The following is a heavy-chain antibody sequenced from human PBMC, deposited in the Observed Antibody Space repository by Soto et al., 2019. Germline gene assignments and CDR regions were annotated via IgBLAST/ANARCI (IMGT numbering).Heavy chain of an antibody. CDR2: ISAYNGNT. V-gene: IGHV1-18*01. J-gene: IGHJ5*02. D-gene: IGHD2-15*01. Sequence: ASVKVSCKASGYTFTTYGISWVRKAPGQGLEWMGWISAYNGNTNYAQKLQGRVTMTTDPSTSTAYMDLRSLRSDDTAVYYCARDHDPKAYCSGGSCYIGWFDPWGQGTLVTVSS. CDR3: ARDHDPKAYCSGGSCYIGWFDP. CDR1: GYTFTTYG.